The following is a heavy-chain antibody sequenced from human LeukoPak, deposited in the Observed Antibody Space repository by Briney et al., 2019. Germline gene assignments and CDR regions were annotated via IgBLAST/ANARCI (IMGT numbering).Heavy chain of an antibody. Sequence: ASVKLSCKASGYTLTGHYSHWLRHTPGQGLEWMGWIKPDTRATNFAQKFHGRLTQDTDTSISTGYMELRSLTSDDTAMYYGARDHDFGPEYGGQGTLVTVS. V-gene: IGHV1-2*02. CDR1: GYTLTGHY. D-gene: IGHD4/OR15-4a*01. CDR3: ARDHDFGPEY. CDR2: IKPDTRAT. J-gene: IGHJ4*02.